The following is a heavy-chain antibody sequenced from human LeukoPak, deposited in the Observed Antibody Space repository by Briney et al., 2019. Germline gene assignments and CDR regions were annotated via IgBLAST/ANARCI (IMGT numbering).Heavy chain of an antibody. CDR1: GFTFSNFW. CDR3: ARGGGIYGLWDY. Sequence: GGSLRLSCTASGFTFSNFWMGWVRQAPGKGLEWVANIKQDETEKFYLGSVKGRFTISRDNAKDTLYLQMNSLRVEDTAVYYCARGGGIYGLWDYWGQGTLVTVSS. V-gene: IGHV3-7*01. D-gene: IGHD1-26*01. J-gene: IGHJ4*02. CDR2: IKQDETEK.